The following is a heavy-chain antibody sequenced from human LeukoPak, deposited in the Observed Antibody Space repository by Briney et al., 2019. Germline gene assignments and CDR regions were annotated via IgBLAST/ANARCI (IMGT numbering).Heavy chain of an antibody. CDR3: AKLPRGDIVVVPAASDY. D-gene: IGHD2-2*01. CDR1: GFTFSSYG. J-gene: IGHJ4*02. Sequence: GGSLRLSCAASGFTFSSYGMSWVRQAPGKGLEWVSALSGSGGSTYYADSVKGRFTISRDNSKNTLYLQMNSLRAEDTAVYYCAKLPRGDIVVVPAASDYWGQGTLVTVSS. V-gene: IGHV3-23*01. CDR2: LSGSGGST.